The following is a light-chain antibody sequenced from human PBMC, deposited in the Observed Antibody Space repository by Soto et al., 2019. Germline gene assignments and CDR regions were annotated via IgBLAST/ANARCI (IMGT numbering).Light chain of an antibody. CDR3: CSYAGIYV. Sequence: QSVLTQPASVSGSPGQSITISRTGTSSDVGSDNLVSWYQQHPGKAPKLMIYEVSKRPSGVSNRFSGSKSGNTASLTISGLQAEDEADSYCCSYAGIYVFGTGTKVTVL. CDR1: SSDVGSDNL. CDR2: EVS. V-gene: IGLV2-23*02. J-gene: IGLJ1*01.